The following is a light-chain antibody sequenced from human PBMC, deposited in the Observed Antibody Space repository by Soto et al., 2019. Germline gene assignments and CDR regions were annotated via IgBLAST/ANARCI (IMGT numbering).Light chain of an antibody. CDR2: DVS. V-gene: IGLV2-14*03. J-gene: IGLJ1*01. CDR3: SSYTTSNTRQIV. Sequence: QYAVTQPASVSGYPGQSITISCTGHSSDVGGYNYVSWYQHHPGKAPKLIIYDVSNRPSGVSIRFSGSKSDNTASLTISGLQPEDEADYNCSSYTTSNTRQIVFGTGT. CDR1: SSDVGGYNY.